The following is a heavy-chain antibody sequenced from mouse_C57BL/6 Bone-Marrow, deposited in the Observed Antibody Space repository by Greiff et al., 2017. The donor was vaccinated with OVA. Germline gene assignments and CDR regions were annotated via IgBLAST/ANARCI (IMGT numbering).Heavy chain of an antibody. Sequence: LQESGAELVWPGASVTLSCKASGYTFTDYEMHWVKQTPVHGLEWIGAIDPETGGTAYNQKFKGKAILTADKSSSTAYMELRSLTSEDSAVYYCTRGYSNYYAMDYWGQGTSVTVSS. V-gene: IGHV1-15*01. CDR1: GYTFTDYE. D-gene: IGHD2-5*01. CDR2: IDPETGGT. J-gene: IGHJ4*01. CDR3: TRGYSNYYAMDY.